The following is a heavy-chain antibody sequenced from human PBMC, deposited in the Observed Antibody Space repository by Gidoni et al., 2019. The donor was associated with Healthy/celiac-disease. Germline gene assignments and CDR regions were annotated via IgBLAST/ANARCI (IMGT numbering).Heavy chain of an antibody. Sequence: QVQLVESGGGVVQPGTSLTRSCAASGFTFSSYAMHWVRQAPGKGLEWVAVISYDGSNKYYADSVKGRFTISRDNSKNTLYLQMNSLRAEDTAVYYCGDLDYWGQGTLVTVSS. CDR2: ISYDGSNK. J-gene: IGHJ4*02. CDR3: GDLDY. CDR1: GFTFSSYA. D-gene: IGHD3-3*01. V-gene: IGHV3-30-3*01.